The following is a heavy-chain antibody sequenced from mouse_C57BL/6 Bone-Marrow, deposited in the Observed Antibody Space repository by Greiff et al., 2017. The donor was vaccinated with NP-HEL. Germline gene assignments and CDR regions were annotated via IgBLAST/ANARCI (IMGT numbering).Heavy chain of an antibody. J-gene: IGHJ4*01. Sequence: QVQLQQPGAELVMPGASVKLSCKASGYTFTSYWMHWVKQRPGQGLEWIGEIDPSDSYTNYNQKFKGKSTLTVDKSSSTAYMQLSSLTSEDSAVYYCARIRDYYGSSSYAMDYWGQGTSVTVSS. CDR2: IDPSDSYT. D-gene: IGHD1-1*01. CDR3: ARIRDYYGSSSYAMDY. V-gene: IGHV1-69*01. CDR1: GYTFTSYW.